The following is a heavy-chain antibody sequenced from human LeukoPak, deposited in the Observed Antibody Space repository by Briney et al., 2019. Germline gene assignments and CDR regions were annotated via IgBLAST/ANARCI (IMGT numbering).Heavy chain of an antibody. Sequence: PSETLSLTCSVSRYSISRGYYWAWIRQPPGKGLEWIGSVYHSGSAYYNASLKRRVTISVDRSKNQFFLRLSSVTAADTAMYYCVRVGGYGYHYYYMDVWGNGTTVTVSS. CDR2: VYHSGSA. J-gene: IGHJ6*03. D-gene: IGHD5-12*01. CDR3: VRVGGYGYHYYYMDV. CDR1: RYSISRGYY. V-gene: IGHV4-38-2*02.